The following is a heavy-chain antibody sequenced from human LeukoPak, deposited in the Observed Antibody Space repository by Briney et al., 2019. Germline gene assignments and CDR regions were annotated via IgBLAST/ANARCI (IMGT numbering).Heavy chain of an antibody. J-gene: IGHJ6*02. D-gene: IGHD3-9*01. CDR3: ARDRAPHYDILTGYTAPYYYYGMDV. CDR2: ISWNSGSI. V-gene: IGHV3-9*01. Sequence: PGGSLRLSCAASGFTFDDYAMHWVRQAPGKGLEWVSGISWNSGSIGYADSVKGRFTISRDNAKNSLYLQMNSLRAEDTAVYYCARDRAPHYDILTGYTAPYYYYGMDVWGQGTTVTVSS. CDR1: GFTFDDYA.